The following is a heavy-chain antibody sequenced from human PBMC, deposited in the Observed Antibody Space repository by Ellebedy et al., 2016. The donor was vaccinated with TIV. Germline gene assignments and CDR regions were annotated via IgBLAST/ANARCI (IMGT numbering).Heavy chain of an antibody. J-gene: IGHJ4*02. CDR3: ARVPITMIRGYDY. D-gene: IGHD3-10*01. CDR1: GYTFTGYY. V-gene: IGHV1-2*02. Sequence: AASVKVSCKASGYTFTGYYMHWVRQAPGQGLEWMGWINPNSGGTNYAQKFQGRVTMTRDTSISTAYMELSRLRSDDTAVYYGARVPITMIRGYDYWGQGTLVTVSS. CDR2: INPNSGGT.